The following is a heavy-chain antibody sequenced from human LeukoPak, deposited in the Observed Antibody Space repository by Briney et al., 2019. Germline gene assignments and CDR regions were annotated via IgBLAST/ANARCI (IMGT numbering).Heavy chain of an antibody. CDR2: ISYDGSNK. V-gene: IGHV3-30*18. Sequence: GGSLRLSCAASGFTFSSYGMHWVRQAPGKGLEWVAVISYDGSNKYYADSVKGRFTISRDNSKNTLHLQMNSLRTEDTAVYYCAKEYSGYDGAFGYWGQGTLVTVSS. CDR1: GFTFSSYG. J-gene: IGHJ4*01. D-gene: IGHD5-12*01. CDR3: AKEYSGYDGAFGY.